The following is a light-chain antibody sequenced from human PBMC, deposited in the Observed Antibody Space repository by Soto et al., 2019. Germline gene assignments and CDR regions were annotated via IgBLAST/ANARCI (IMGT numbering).Light chain of an antibody. J-gene: IGKJ5*01. CDR3: QQYDNLPLT. Sequence: IRMTQSPSSFSASTGDRVTITCRASQGISSYLAWYQQKPGKAPKLLIYDASNLETGVPSRFSGSGSGTDFTFTISSLQPEDIATYYCQQYDNLPLTFGQGTRLEI. V-gene: IGKV1-33*01. CDR2: DAS. CDR1: QGISSY.